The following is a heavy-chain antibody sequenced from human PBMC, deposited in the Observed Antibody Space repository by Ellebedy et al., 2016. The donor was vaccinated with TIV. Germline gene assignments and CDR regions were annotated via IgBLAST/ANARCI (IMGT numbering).Heavy chain of an antibody. J-gene: IGHJ3*01. CDR1: GGSIGDYY. D-gene: IGHD3-22*01. V-gene: IGHV4-59*01. CDR2: FSDSGYT. CDR3: ARHRGDNDGYLLRGDAFDL. Sequence: SETLSLTCTVSGGSIGDYYWSWIRQPPGKGLEWIGYFSDSGYTNYNPSLERRVTMSVDTSKNQFSLNLRSVTAADTAVYYCARHRGDNDGYLLRGDAFDLWGQGTMVSVSS.